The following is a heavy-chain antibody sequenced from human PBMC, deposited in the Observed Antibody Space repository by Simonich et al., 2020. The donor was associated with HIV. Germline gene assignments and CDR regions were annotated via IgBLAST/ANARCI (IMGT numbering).Heavy chain of an antibody. Sequence: QVQLVESGGGVVQPGRSLRLSCAASGFNFSSYAMHWVRQAPGKGLEWVAVISYDGSNKYYADSVKGRFTISRDNSKNTLYLQMNSLRAEDTAVYYCASGGSISSVSADDYWGQGTLVTVSS. CDR2: ISYDGSNK. D-gene: IGHD3-16*01. CDR1: GFNFSSYA. J-gene: IGHJ4*02. CDR3: ASGGSISSVSADDY. V-gene: IGHV3-30*07.